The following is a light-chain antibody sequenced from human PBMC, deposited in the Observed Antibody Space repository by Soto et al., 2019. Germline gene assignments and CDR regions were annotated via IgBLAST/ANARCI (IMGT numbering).Light chain of an antibody. Sequence: EIVLTQSPCTLSLSPGDTATLSCRASQSVSNTYLAWYQQKPGQAPRLLIYGASSRATGFPDRFRGSGSGTDFTLTISRLEPEDFAVYYCQQYGSSPPTFGQGTKVDIK. CDR3: QQYGSSPPT. J-gene: IGKJ1*01. V-gene: IGKV3-20*01. CDR2: GAS. CDR1: QSVSNTY.